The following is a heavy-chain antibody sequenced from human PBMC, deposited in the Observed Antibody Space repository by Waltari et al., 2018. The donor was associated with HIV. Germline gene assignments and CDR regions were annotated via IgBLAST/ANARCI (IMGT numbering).Heavy chain of an antibody. V-gene: IGHV4-59*01. CDR3: ARASPGYYDFLTTKTKWARRFDY. CDR1: GGSISSYY. D-gene: IGHD3-3*01. CDR2: IYYSGST. Sequence: QVQLQESGPGLVKPSETLSLTCTVSGGSISSYYWSWIRQPPGTGLAGIGYIYYSGSTNYNPSLKSRVTISVDTSKNQFSLKLSSVTAADTAVYYCARASPGYYDFLTTKTKWARRFDYWGQGTLVTVSS. J-gene: IGHJ4*02.